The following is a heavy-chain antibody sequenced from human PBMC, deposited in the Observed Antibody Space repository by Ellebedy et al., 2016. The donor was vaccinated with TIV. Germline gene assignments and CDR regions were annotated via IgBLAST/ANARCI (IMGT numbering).Heavy chain of an antibody. V-gene: IGHV3-23*01. CDR2: IVGNGGNI. D-gene: IGHD5-18*01. Sequence: PWGSLRLSCAASGFTFRSYAMTWVRQAPGKGLEWVAGIVGNGGNIYYADSVKGRFTISRDNSKNTLDLQMKSLRAEDTAIYFCAKDRTPGDGYWVFDYWGQGTLVTVSS. J-gene: IGHJ4*02. CDR3: AKDRTPGDGYWVFDY. CDR1: GFTFRSYA.